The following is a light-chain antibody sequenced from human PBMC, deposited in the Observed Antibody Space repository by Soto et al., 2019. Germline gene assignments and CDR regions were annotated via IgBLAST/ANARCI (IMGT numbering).Light chain of an antibody. V-gene: IGLV1-44*01. J-gene: IGLJ1*01. CDR2: SNN. Sequence: QSVLTQPPSVSGAPGQRVTISCTGSSSNIGSNTVNWYQQLPGTAPKLLIYSNNQRPSGVPDRFSGSKSGTSASLAISGLQAEDEADYYCCSYAGSYTLYVFGTGTKVTVL. CDR1: SSNIGSNT. CDR3: CSYAGSYTLYV.